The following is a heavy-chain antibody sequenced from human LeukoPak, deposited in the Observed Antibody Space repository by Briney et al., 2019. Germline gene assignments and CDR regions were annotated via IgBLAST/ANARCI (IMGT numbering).Heavy chain of an antibody. V-gene: IGHV3-30*04. D-gene: IGHD6-13*01. CDR3: AREGSSSPY. Sequence: SGGSLRLSCAASEFTFSTYAMHWVRQAPGKGLEWVAVISYDGSNKYYADSVKGRFTISRDNSKNTLYPQMNSLRAEDTAVYYCAREGSSSPYWGQGTLVTVSS. CDR1: EFTFSTYA. CDR2: ISYDGSNK. J-gene: IGHJ4*02.